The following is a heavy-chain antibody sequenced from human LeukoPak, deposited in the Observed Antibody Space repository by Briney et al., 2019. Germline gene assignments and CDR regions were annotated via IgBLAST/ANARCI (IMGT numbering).Heavy chain of an antibody. V-gene: IGHV3-30*04. CDR1: GFTFSSYA. Sequence: GGSLRLSCAASGFTFSSYAMHWVRQAPGKGLEWVAVISYDGSNKYYADSVKGRFTISRDNSKNTLYLQMNSLRAEDTAVYYCARQMDTAMEQDAFDIWGQGTMVTVSS. CDR2: ISYDGSNK. CDR3: ARQMDTAMEQDAFDI. J-gene: IGHJ3*02. D-gene: IGHD5-18*01.